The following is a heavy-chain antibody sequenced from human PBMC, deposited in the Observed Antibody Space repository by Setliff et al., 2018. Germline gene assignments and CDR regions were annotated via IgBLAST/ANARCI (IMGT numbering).Heavy chain of an antibody. Sequence: PSETLSLTCTVSGGSISSYYWSWIRQPAGKGLEWIGYIYYSGSTYYNPSLESRTTISVDTSKNQFSLKLSSVTAADTAVYYCARESRYYYGNLGTLDYWGQGTLVTVSS. CDR2: IYYSGST. CDR3: ARESRYYYGNLGTLDY. V-gene: IGHV4-59*06. D-gene: IGHD3-10*01. CDR1: GGSISSYY. J-gene: IGHJ4*02.